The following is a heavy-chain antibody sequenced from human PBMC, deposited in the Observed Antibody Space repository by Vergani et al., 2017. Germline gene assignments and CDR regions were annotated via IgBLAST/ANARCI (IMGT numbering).Heavy chain of an antibody. CDR1: GGSISSGDYY. CDR3: AREVIAAAGTAPWFDP. J-gene: IGHJ5*02. Sequence: QVQLQESGPGLVKPSQTLSLTCTVSGGSISSGDYYWSWIRQPPGKGLEWIGYIYCSGSTYYNPSLKSRVTISVDTSKNQFSLKLSSVTAADTAVYYCAREVIAAAGTAPWFDPWGQGTLVTVSS. V-gene: IGHV4-30-4*08. CDR2: IYCSGST. D-gene: IGHD6-13*01.